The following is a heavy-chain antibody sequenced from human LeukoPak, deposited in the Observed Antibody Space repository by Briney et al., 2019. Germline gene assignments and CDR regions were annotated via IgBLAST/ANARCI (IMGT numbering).Heavy chain of an antibody. J-gene: IGHJ4*02. CDR2: ISGSGSRI. CDR1: GXTFSSYE. V-gene: IGHV3-48*03. D-gene: IGHD6-6*01. CDR3: VREGRTSGFDY. Sequence: GGSLRLSWAASGXTFSSYEINWVRQAPGKGLEWVSYISGSGSRIDYADYVKGRFTLSRDNAKNSLYLQLSSLRADDTAVYYCVREGRTSGFDYWGQGILVTVSS.